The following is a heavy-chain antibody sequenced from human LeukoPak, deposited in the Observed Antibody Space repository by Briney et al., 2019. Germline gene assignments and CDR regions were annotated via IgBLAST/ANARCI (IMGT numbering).Heavy chain of an antibody. J-gene: IGHJ4*02. D-gene: IGHD4-11*01. CDR2: VYYTGTS. CDR3: ARYSNHVDYFDS. V-gene: IGHV4-59*02. Sequence: PSETLSLTCTVSGDSVSGHYWSWIRQPPGKGLEWIAYVYYTGTSNYNPSLKSRVTISIDTSKNQFSLKLISVTAADTAVYYCARYSNHVDYFDSWGQGTLVTVSS. CDR1: GDSVSGHY.